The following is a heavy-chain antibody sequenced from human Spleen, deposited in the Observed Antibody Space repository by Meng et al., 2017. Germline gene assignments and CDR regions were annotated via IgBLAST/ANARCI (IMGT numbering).Heavy chain of an antibody. V-gene: IGHV3-74*01. CDR3: ARVAIGSYPDY. J-gene: IGHJ4*02. CDR1: GFTFSSYW. Sequence: VQLVVSGGGLVLPVVSLIPSCAASGFTFSSYWMHWVRQAPGKGLVWVSHIDSDGFTTSYADSVKGRFTISRDNAKSTLFLQMNSLRAEDTAVYYCARVAIGSYPDYWGQGTLVTVSS. CDR2: IDSDGFTT. D-gene: IGHD1-26*01.